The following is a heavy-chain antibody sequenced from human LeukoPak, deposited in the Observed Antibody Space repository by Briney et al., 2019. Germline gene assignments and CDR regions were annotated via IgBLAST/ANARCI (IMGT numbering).Heavy chain of an antibody. J-gene: IGHJ4*02. CDR2: ISAYNGHR. D-gene: IGHD3-10*01. CDR3: ARDDXSGXNLDY. V-gene: IGHV1-18*01. CDR1: GYTFTSYG. Sequence: ASVKVSCKASGYTFTSYGISWVRQAPGQGLEWLGCISAYNGHRNYAQKVQGRVTVTTDTSTSTAYMELRSLRSDDTAVYYCARDDXSGXNLDYWGQGTLVTVSS.